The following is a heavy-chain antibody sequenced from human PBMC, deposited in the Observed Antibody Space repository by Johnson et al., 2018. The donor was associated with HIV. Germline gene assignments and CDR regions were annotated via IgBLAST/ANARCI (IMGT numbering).Heavy chain of an antibody. D-gene: IGHD3-22*01. V-gene: IGHV3-11*04. CDR2: IRSSGSTI. J-gene: IGHJ3*01. CDR3: ARGSRYTYDNDDAYLLHAFDL. CDR1: GFTFSDYS. Sequence: QVQLVESGGGLVKPGGSLRVSCAASGFTFSDYSLSWIRQAPGKGLEWVSYIRSSGSTIYYADSVKGRFTISSDSSKNTLYLQMNSLRAEDTAVYYCARGSRYTYDNDDAYLLHAFDLWGQGTMVTVSS.